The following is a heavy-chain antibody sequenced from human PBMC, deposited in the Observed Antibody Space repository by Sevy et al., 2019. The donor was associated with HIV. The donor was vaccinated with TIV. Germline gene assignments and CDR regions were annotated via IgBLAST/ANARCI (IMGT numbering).Heavy chain of an antibody. CDR1: GFTFSNYA. D-gene: IGHD3-22*01. V-gene: IGHV3-23*01. CDR3: ARKYDSRCYFDY. Sequence: GGSLRLSCAASGFTFSNYAMNWVRQAPGKGLEWVSGISGSGGSGDKTNYADSVKGRFTISRDDSKNSLYLQLNSLRAEETAIYYCARKYDSRCYFDYWGPGTLVTVSS. CDR2: ISGSGGSGDKT. J-gene: IGHJ4*02.